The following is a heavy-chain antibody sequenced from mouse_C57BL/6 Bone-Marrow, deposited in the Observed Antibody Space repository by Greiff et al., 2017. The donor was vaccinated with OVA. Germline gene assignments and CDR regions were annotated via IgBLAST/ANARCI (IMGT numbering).Heavy chain of an antibody. CDR3: AIDSSGQFAY. V-gene: IGHV1-69*01. CDR1: GYTFTSYW. J-gene: IGHJ3*01. D-gene: IGHD3-2*02. Sequence: QVQLQQPGAELVMPGASVKLSCKASGYTFTSYWMHWVKQRPGQGLEWIGEIDPSDSYTNYNQKFKGKSTLTVDKSSSTAYMRLSSLTSEDSAVYYCAIDSSGQFAYWGQGTLVTVSA. CDR2: IDPSDSYT.